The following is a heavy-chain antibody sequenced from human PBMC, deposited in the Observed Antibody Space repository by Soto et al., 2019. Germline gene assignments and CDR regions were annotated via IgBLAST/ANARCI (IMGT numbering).Heavy chain of an antibody. CDR1: GFTFSDHY. D-gene: IGHD3-10*01. CDR3: PMEGSGPGGT. Sequence: EVQLVESGGGLVQPGGSLRLSCAASGFTFSDHYMDWVSKAPGKGLEWVGRTRNKPNSYTTEYAACVRGRFTISSDNSKNSLYLQMNSLKTAETAVYYCPMEGSGPGGTWGQGTLVTVSS. J-gene: IGHJ5*02. V-gene: IGHV3-72*01. CDR2: TRNKPNSYTT.